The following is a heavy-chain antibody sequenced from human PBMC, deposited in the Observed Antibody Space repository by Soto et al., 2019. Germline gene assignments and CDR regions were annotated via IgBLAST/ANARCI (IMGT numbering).Heavy chain of an antibody. CDR3: AREAIVVVVAATEGAFDI. V-gene: IGHV4-4*02. Sequence: QVQLQESGPGLVKPSGTLSLTCAVSGGSISSSNWWSWVRQPPGKGLEGMGEIYHSGSTNYNPSLKSRVTISVDKSKNQFSLKLSSVTAADTAVYYCAREAIVVVVAATEGAFDIWGQGTMVTVSS. CDR2: IYHSGST. J-gene: IGHJ3*02. D-gene: IGHD2-15*01. CDR1: GGSISSSNW.